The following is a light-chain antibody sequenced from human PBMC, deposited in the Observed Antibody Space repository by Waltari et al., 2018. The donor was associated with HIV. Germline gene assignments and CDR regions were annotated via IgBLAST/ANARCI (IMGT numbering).Light chain of an antibody. Sequence: QTVVTQESSLTVSPGQTVTLTCASSTGAVTTSYYPSWFQQKPGQAPTPLIYSTDKKYSPTPARFSGPLPGGKPALTLSGVRPEDEAFYFCQLYYGIPQPPLLFGGGTRLTVL. V-gene: IGLV7-43*01. CDR3: QLYYGIPQPPLL. CDR2: STD. CDR1: TGAVTTSYY. J-gene: IGLJ3*02.